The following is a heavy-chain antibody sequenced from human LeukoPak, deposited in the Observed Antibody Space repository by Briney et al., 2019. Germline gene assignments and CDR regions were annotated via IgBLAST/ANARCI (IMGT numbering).Heavy chain of an antibody. J-gene: IGHJ6*02. CDR1: DYTFTSYG. V-gene: IGHV1-18*01. Sequence: ASVKVSCKASDYTFTSYGFSWVRQAPGQGLEWMGWISTYNGNTNYAQKFQGRVTMTTDTSTSTAYMELRSLRSDDTAVCYCARDRGADSTGMDVWGQGTTVTVSS. CDR3: ARDRGADSTGMDV. D-gene: IGHD2/OR15-2a*01. CDR2: ISTYNGNT.